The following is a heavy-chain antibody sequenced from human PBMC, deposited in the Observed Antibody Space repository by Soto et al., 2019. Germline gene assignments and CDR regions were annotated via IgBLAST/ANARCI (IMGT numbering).Heavy chain of an antibody. CDR2: IYHTGGT. Sequence: SETLSLTCAVSGASISSAGYSWSWIRQPPGKGLEWIGYIYHTGGTYYNPSLKSRVTISRDRSKNRFSLNLSSVTAADTAVYYCVRADPTKLGEYSCGYFDYWGQGTLVTVSS. V-gene: IGHV4-30-2*01. CDR3: VRADPTKLGEYSCGYFDY. J-gene: IGHJ4*02. CDR1: GASISSAGYS. D-gene: IGHD5-18*01.